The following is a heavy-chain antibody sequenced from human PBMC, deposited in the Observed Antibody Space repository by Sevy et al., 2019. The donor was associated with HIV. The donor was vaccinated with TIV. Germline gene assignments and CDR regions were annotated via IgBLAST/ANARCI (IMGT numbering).Heavy chain of an antibody. CDR1: GFTFSDHY. D-gene: IGHD2-15*01. CDR2: IRNRPNSYTT. J-gene: IGHJ6*03. V-gene: IGHV3-72*01. Sequence: GGSLRLSCAASGFTFSDHYVDWVRQAPGKGLEWVGRIRNRPNSYTTEYAASVKGRFTISRVDSRNSVYLQMKSLKTKDSAVYYCVRGPNCGVGGCQQISPYCLDVWGKGATVTVSS. CDR3: VRGPNCGVGGCQQISPYCLDV.